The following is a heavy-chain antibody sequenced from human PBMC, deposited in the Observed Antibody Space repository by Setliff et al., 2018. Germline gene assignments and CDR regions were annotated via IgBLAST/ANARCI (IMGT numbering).Heavy chain of an antibody. Sequence: SETLSLTCAVSGYSISSGYYWGWIRQPPGKGLEWIGEIYHSGSTNYNPSLKSRVTISVDKSKNQFSLKLSSVTAADTAVYYCARGKGTWVLLRWFDPWGQGTLVTVSS. CDR3: ARGKGTWVLLRWFDP. CDR1: GYSISSGYY. V-gene: IGHV4-38-2*01. CDR2: IYHSGST. D-gene: IGHD3-10*01. J-gene: IGHJ5*02.